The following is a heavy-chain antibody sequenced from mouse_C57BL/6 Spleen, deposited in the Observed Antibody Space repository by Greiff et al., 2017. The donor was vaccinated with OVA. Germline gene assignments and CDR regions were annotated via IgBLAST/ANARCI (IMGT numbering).Heavy chain of an antibody. CDR2: IYPSDSET. CDR1: GYTFTSYW. V-gene: IGHV1-61*01. D-gene: IGHD4-1*01. Sequence: QVQLQQPGAELVRPGSSVKLSCKASGYTFTSYWMDWVKQRPGQGLEWIGNIYPSDSETHYNQKFKDKATLTVDKSSSTAYMQLSSLTSEDSAVYYCARDRLLGDFDYWGQGTTLTVSS. J-gene: IGHJ2*01. CDR3: ARDRLLGDFDY.